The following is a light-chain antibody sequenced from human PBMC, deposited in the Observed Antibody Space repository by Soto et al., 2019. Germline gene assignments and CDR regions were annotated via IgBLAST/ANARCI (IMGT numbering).Light chain of an antibody. V-gene: IGKV1-9*01. Sequence: DIQLTQSPSFLSASVGDRVTITCRASQGISSYLAWYQQRPGEAPKLLIYGASTLQSGVASRFSGSGSGTEFTLTISSLQPEDFATYFCQQLNSFPPLFTFGPGTTVDIK. J-gene: IGKJ3*01. CDR2: GAS. CDR3: QQLNSFPPLFT. CDR1: QGISSY.